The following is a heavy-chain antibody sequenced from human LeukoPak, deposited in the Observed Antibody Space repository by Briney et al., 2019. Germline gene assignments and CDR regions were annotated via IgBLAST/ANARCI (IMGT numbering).Heavy chain of an antibody. CDR2: INAGNGNT. Sequence: ASVKVSCKASGYTFTVYAIHWVRQAPGQRLEWMGWINAGNGNTKYSQKFQGRVTITRDTSASTAYMELSSLRSEDTAVYYCAREITFGGSDNWFDPWGQGTLVTVSS. CDR3: AREITFGGSDNWFDP. J-gene: IGHJ5*02. D-gene: IGHD3-16*01. V-gene: IGHV1-3*01. CDR1: GYTFTVYA.